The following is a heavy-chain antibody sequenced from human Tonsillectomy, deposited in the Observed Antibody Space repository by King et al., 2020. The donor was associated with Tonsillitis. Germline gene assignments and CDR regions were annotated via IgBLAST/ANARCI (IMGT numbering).Heavy chain of an antibody. CDR2: ISHRGST. V-gene: IGHV4-59*08. Sequence: QLQESGPGLVKPSETLSLTCTVSGGSISSYYWSWIRQPPGKGLEWIGYISHRGSTNYNPSLESRVTISADTSKNQLSLKLNSVTAADTAVYYWACHPGDGWPGYGYPYYFHIDVWGKGTPVTVSS. D-gene: IGHD5-18*01. CDR3: ACHPGDGWPGYGYPYYFHIDV. CDR1: GGSISSYY. J-gene: IGHJ6*03.